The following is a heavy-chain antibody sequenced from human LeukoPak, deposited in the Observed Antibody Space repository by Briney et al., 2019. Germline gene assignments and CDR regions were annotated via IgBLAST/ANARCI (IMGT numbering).Heavy chain of an antibody. CDR2: ISSSSSII. D-gene: IGHD3-3*01. V-gene: IGHV3-48*04. Sequence: GGSLRLSCAASGFTFSNYSMNWVRQAPGKGLEWVSYISSSSSIIYYADSEKGRFTISRDNAKDSLYLQMNSLRAEDTAVYYCARETLRFLEWYDAFDIWGQGTMVTVSS. CDR3: ARETLRFLEWYDAFDI. J-gene: IGHJ3*02. CDR1: GFTFSNYS.